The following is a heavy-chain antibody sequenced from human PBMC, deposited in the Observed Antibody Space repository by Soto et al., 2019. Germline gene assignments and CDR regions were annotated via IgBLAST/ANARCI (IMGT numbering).Heavy chain of an antibody. CDR3: ARDMGPSSGYSPYWFDP. J-gene: IGHJ5*02. D-gene: IGHD3-22*01. CDR1: GGTFSSYA. CDR2: IIPIFGTA. Sequence: QVQLVQSGAEVKKPGSSVKVSCKASGGTFSSYAITWVRQAPGQGLEWMGGIIPIFGTANYAQKFQGRVTITADECMSTADMELSSLRSEDTAVYYCARDMGPSSGYSPYWFDPWGQGTLVTVSS. V-gene: IGHV1-69*12.